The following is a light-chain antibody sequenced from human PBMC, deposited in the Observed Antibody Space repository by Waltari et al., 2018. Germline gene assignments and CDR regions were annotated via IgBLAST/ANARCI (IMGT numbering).Light chain of an antibody. CDR2: GAS. CDR3: LKYNNWPPWYT. V-gene: IGKV3-15*01. CDR1: HIFTSN. J-gene: IGKJ2*01. Sequence: RVMTQSPVTLSVSPGERATLPCRASHIFTSNVAWYQLKPGQAPRLLLYGASTRATGIPARFSGSASGTEFSLILSSLQSEDVAVYYCLKYNNWPPWYTFGQGTRLEIK.